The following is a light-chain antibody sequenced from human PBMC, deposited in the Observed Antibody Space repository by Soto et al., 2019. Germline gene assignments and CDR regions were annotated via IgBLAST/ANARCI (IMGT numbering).Light chain of an antibody. Sequence: EIVLTQSPGTLSLSPGERTTLSCRASQSISSSYLAWYQQKPGQAPRLLVYGASNRATGIPDRFSGSGSGTDFTLTISRLEPEDFALYYCQQYSSTFWTLGQGTKVEIK. CDR3: QQYSSTFWT. CDR2: GAS. CDR1: QSISSSY. J-gene: IGKJ1*01. V-gene: IGKV3-20*01.